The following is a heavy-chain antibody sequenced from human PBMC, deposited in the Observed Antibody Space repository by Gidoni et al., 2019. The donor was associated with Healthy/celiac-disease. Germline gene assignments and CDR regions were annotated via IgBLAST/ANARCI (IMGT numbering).Heavy chain of an antibody. CDR3: AKDRGDYWEYYYMDV. J-gene: IGHJ6*03. CDR1: GFTFSNYA. Sequence: EVHLLESGGGLVQPGGSRRPSCAASGFTFSNYAMTWCRQGPRKGLRWVLAISGGDDNTYYADSVKGRFTISRDNSENTLYLQMNSLRAEDTAVYYCAKDRGDYWEYYYMDVWGKGTTVTVSS. V-gene: IGHV3-23*01. D-gene: IGHD4-17*01. CDR2: ISGGDDNT.